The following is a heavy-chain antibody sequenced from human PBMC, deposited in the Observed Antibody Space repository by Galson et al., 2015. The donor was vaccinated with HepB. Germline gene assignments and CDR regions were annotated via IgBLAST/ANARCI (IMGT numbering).Heavy chain of an antibody. CDR3: ARAYSGWYYWDY. V-gene: IGHV1-2*02. D-gene: IGHD6-19*01. CDR1: GYTFTGYY. J-gene: IGHJ4*02. Sequence: SVKVSCKASGYTFTGYYMHWVRQAPGQGLEWMGWINPNSGGTNYAQKFQGRVTMTRDTSISTAYMELSRLRSDDTAVYYCARAYSGWYYWDYWGQGTLVTVSS. CDR2: INPNSGGT.